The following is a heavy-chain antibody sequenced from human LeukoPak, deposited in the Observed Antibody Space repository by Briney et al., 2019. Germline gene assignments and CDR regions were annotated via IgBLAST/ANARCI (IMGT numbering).Heavy chain of an antibody. D-gene: IGHD6-19*01. CDR2: ITSTRPYI. CDR1: GFSFSRYS. CDR3: AKDRGSSSPMRYYFDY. Sequence: GGSLRLSCATSGFSFSRYSMIWVRQAPGKGLEWLSSITSTRPYIYYADSVRGRFTISRDNSKNTLYLQMNSLTAEDTAIYYCAKDRGSSSPMRYYFDYWGQGTLVTVSS. J-gene: IGHJ4*02. V-gene: IGHV3-21*04.